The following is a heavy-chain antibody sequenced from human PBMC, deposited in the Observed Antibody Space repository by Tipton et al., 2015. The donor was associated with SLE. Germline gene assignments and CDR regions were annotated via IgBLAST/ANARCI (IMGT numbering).Heavy chain of an antibody. J-gene: IGHJ6*03. CDR3: ARGSGSSSAHYYYYYMDV. Sequence: TLSLTCTVSGGSISSYYWSWIRQPPGKGLEWIGCIYYSGSTNYNPSLKSRVTISVDTSKNQFSLKLSSVTAADTAVYYCARGSGSSSAHYYYYYMDVWGKGTTVTISS. CDR1: GGSISSYY. CDR2: IYYSGST. D-gene: IGHD6-6*01. V-gene: IGHV4-59*01.